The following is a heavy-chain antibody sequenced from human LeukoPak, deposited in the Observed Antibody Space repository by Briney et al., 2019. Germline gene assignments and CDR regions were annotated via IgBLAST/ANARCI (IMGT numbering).Heavy chain of an antibody. CDR3: ARDYCTNGVCYSADIDY. Sequence: GASVKLSRTSSGYTFTSYGISWVRHGPRQGLEWKGWISAYNGNTNYAQKLQGRVTMTTDTSTSTAYMELRSLRSDDTAVYYCARDYCTNGVCYSADIDYWGQGTLVTVSS. J-gene: IGHJ4*02. CDR2: ISAYNGNT. CDR1: GYTFTSYG. V-gene: IGHV1-18*01. D-gene: IGHD2-8*01.